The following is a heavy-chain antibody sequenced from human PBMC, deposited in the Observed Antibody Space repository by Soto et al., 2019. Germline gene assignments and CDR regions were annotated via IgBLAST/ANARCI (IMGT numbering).Heavy chain of an antibody. V-gene: IGHV4-59*01. CDR2: IYYSGST. CDR1: GGSISSYY. Sequence: QVQLQESGPGLVKPSETLSLTCTVSGGSISSYYWSWIRQPPGKGLEWNGYIYYSGSTNYNPSLKSRVTISVDTSKNQFSLKLSSVTAADTAVYYCAVNDYGNAFDIWGQGTMVTVSS. J-gene: IGHJ3*02. D-gene: IGHD4-17*01. CDR3: AVNDYGNAFDI.